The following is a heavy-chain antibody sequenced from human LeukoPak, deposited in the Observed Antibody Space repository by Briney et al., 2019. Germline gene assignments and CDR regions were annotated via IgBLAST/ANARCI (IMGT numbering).Heavy chain of an antibody. V-gene: IGHV3-9*01. J-gene: IGHJ6*03. Sequence: PGGSLRLSCAASGFTFDDYAIHWVRQAPGKGLEWVSGISWNSRSIGYADSVKGRFTISRDNAKQSLYPQMNSLRAEDTALYYCARLPTGMRIYYYMDVWGKGTTVTVSS. CDR2: ISWNSRSI. CDR3: ARLPTGMRIYYYMDV. D-gene: IGHD5-18*01. CDR1: GFTFDDYA.